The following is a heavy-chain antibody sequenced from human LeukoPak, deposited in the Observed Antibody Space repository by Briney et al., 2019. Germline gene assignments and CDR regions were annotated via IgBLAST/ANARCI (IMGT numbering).Heavy chain of an antibody. CDR1: GDSISSDSCY. Sequence: SETLSLTCTVSGDSISSDSCYWSWIRQPAGKGLEWIGRIYPSGSTTYNPSLRSRVTISVDTSKNQFSLHLSSVTAADTAVYYCARGDYGDYHDAFEIWGQGTVVTVSS. J-gene: IGHJ3*02. V-gene: IGHV4-61*02. CDR2: IYPSGST. CDR3: ARGDYGDYHDAFEI. D-gene: IGHD4-17*01.